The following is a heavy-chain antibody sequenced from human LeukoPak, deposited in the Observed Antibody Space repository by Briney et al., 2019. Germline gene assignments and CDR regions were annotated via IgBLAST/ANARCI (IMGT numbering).Heavy chain of an antibody. CDR1: GFTFSSYW. Sequence: GGSLRLSCAASGFTFSSYWMHWVRQAPGKGLVWVSRINSDGSSTSYADSVKGRFTISRDNAKNTLYLQMNSLRAEDTAVYYCARGRSSWSRDAFDIWGQGKMVTVSS. V-gene: IGHV3-74*01. CDR3: ARGRSSWSRDAFDI. D-gene: IGHD6-13*01. CDR2: INSDGSST. J-gene: IGHJ3*02.